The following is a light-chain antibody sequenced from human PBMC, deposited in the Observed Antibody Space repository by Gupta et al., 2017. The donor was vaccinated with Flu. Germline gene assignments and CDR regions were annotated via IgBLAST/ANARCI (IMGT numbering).Light chain of an antibody. CDR3: SSYTSTSMI. Sequence: QSALTQPASVSGSPGQSITIPCTGTSRDIGGYNYVSWYQQHPGKAPKLMIYEVSNRPSGVSNRFSASKSGNTASLTISGLQAEDEADYYCSSYTSTSMIFGGGTTLTVL. J-gene: IGLJ2*01. CDR1: SRDIGGYNY. CDR2: EVS. V-gene: IGLV2-14*01.